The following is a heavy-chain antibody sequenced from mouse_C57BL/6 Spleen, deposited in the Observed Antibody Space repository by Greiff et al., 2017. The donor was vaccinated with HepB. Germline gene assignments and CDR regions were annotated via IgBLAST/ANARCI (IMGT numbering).Heavy chain of an antibody. J-gene: IGHJ3*01. D-gene: IGHD4-1*01. V-gene: IGHV1-82*01. CDR3: ARGKLSWFAY. CDR1: GYAFSSSW. Sequence: VQLQQSGPELVKPGASVKISCKASGYAFSSSWMNWVKQRPGKGLEWIGRIYPGDGDTNYNGKFKGKATLTADKSSSTAYMQLSSLTSEDSAVDFCARGKLSWFAYWGQGTLVTVSA. CDR2: IYPGDGDT.